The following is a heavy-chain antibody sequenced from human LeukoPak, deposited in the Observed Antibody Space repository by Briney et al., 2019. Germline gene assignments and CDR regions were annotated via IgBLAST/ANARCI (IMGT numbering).Heavy chain of an antibody. CDR2: ISEGGGTI. D-gene: IGHD5-24*01. V-gene: IGHV3-11*01. CDR1: GFTFSDNY. Sequence: GGSLRLSCAASGFTFSDNYMTWIRQAPGKGLEWVSYISEGGGTIYYADSVKGRSAVSRDNAKNSMWLQMNSLRVEDTAVYYCARRDGNLWGRGTLVTVSS. CDR3: ARRDGNL. J-gene: IGHJ2*01.